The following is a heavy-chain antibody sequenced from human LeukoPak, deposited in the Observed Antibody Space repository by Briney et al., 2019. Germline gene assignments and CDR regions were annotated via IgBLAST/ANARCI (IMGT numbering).Heavy chain of an antibody. CDR2: INSDGSST. V-gene: IGHV3-74*01. D-gene: IGHD3-16*01. J-gene: IGHJ5*02. CDR1: GFAFSSYW. CDR3: ATGIMITNWFDP. Sequence: QPGGSLRLSCAASGFAFSSYWMHWVRQAPGKGLVWVSRINSDGSSTSYADSVKGRFTVSRDNAKNTLYLQMNSLRAEDTAVYYCATGIMITNWFDPWGQGTLVTVSS.